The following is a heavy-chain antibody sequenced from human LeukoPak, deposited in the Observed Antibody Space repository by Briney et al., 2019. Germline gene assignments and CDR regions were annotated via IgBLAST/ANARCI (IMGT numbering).Heavy chain of an antibody. J-gene: IGHJ4*02. V-gene: IGHV3-21*01. CDR2: ISSSSYI. CDR3: AREADIVVVVAATRYFDY. Sequence: GGSLRLSCAASGFTFSSYSMNWVRQAPGKGLEWVSSISSSSYIYYADSVKGRFTISRDNAKNSLYLQMNSLRAEDTAVYYCAREADIVVVVAATRYFDYWGQGTLVTVSS. CDR1: GFTFSSYS. D-gene: IGHD2-15*01.